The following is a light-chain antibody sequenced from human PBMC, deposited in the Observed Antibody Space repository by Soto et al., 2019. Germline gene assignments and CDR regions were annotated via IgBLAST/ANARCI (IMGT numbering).Light chain of an antibody. CDR1: SNDDGGYDY. V-gene: IGLV2-8*01. CDR2: EVT. Sequence: QSALTQPPSASGSPGQSVTISCTGTSNDDGGYDYVSWYQQHPGKAPKLMIYEVTIRPSGVSDRFSGSKSGNTASLTVSGLQAEDEADYYCSSYTGGNPSYVFGTGTKLTVL. J-gene: IGLJ1*01. CDR3: SSYTGGNPSYV.